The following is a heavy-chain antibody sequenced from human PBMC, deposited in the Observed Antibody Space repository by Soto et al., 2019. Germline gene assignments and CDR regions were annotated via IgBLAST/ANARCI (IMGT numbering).Heavy chain of an antibody. Sequence: QVQLVESGGGVVQPGRSLRLSCAASGFTFSSYGMHWVRQAPGKGLEWVAVIWYDGSNKYYADSVKGRFTISRDNSKNTLYLQMNSLRAEDTAVYYCARDTYYDILTCSPYYYMDVWGKGTTVTVSS. CDR1: GFTFSSYG. CDR2: IWYDGSNK. V-gene: IGHV3-33*01. CDR3: ARDTYYDILTCSPYYYMDV. D-gene: IGHD3-9*01. J-gene: IGHJ6*03.